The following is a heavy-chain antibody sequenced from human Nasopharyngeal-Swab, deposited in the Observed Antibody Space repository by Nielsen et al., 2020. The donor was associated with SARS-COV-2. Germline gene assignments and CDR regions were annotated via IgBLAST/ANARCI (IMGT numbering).Heavy chain of an antibody. CDR1: GGTFRSQG. Sequence: SVKVSCKASGGTFRSQGISWVRQAPGQGLEWMGRIIPMRGIANYAQKFQGRVTITADKSTSTAYMELSSLRSEDTAVYYCATEDTAMATFNYFDQWGQGILVTVSS. V-gene: IGHV1-69*04. CDR2: IIPMRGIA. CDR3: ATEDTAMATFNYFDQ. J-gene: IGHJ4*02. D-gene: IGHD5-18*01.